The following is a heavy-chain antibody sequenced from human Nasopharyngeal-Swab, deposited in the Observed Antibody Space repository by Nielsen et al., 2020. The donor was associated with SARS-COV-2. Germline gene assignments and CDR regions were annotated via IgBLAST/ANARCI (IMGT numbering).Heavy chain of an antibody. CDR2: ISAYNGNT. CDR1: GYTFTSYG. CDR3: ARGQYRYSSSWYGGNWFDP. J-gene: IGHJ5*02. D-gene: IGHD6-13*01. Sequence: ASVKVSCKASGYTFTSYGISWVRQAPGQGLEWMGWISAYNGNTNYAQKLQGRVTMTRNTSISTAYMELSSLRSEDTAVYYCARGQYRYSSSWYGGNWFDPWGQGTLVPSPQ. V-gene: IGHV1-18*01.